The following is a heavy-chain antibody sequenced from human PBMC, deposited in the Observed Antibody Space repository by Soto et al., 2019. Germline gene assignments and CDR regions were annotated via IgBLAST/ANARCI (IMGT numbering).Heavy chain of an antibody. CDR3: AKSASEQIAAAGT. CDR1: GFTFDDYA. CDR2: ISWNSGSI. Sequence: GGSLRLSCAASGFTFDDYAMHWVRQAPGKGLEWVSGISWNSGSIGYADSVKGRFTISRDNAKNSLYLQMNSLRAEDTALYYCAKSASEQIAAAGTWGQGTLVTVSS. J-gene: IGHJ4*02. D-gene: IGHD6-13*01. V-gene: IGHV3-9*01.